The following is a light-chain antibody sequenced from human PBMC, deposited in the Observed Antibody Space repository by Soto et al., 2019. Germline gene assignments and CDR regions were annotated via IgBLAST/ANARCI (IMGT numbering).Light chain of an antibody. V-gene: IGKV2-28*01. Sequence: DIVMTQSPLSLPVTPGEPASISCRSSQSLLSSNGYNYLDWYLQTPGQSPQLLIYLGSNRASGVPSRFSGSGSGTDFTLEISRVEAEDVGIYHCMQALRSPPTFGQGTKVEI. CDR1: QSLLSSNGYNY. CDR3: MQALRSPPT. CDR2: LGS. J-gene: IGKJ1*01.